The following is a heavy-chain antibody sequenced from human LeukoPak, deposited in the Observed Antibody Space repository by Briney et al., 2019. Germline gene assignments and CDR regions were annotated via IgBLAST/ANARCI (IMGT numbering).Heavy chain of an antibody. Sequence: SVKVSCKASGGTFSSYAISWVRQAPGQGLEWMGGIIPIFGTANCAQKFQGRVTITADKSTSTAYMELSSLRSEDTAVYYCARSPNYYDSSGYYHDAFDIWGQGTMVTVSS. J-gene: IGHJ3*02. CDR1: GGTFSSYA. V-gene: IGHV1-69*06. CDR2: IIPIFGTA. CDR3: ARSPNYYDSSGYYHDAFDI. D-gene: IGHD3-22*01.